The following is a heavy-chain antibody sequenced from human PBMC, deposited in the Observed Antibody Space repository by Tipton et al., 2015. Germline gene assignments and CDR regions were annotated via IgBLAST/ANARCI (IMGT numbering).Heavy chain of an antibody. V-gene: IGHV4-59*01. D-gene: IGHD6-19*01. CDR1: GGSIGDYF. Sequence: LRLSCTVSGGSIGDYFWTWIRQPPGKGLEWIGYIYHSGNTYYNPSLQSRVTISIDTSMNQFSLKLTSVTAADTAVYYCARAFIAVSGPFDYWGRGAHVTVSS. J-gene: IGHJ4*02. CDR3: ARAFIAVSGPFDY. CDR2: IYHSGNT.